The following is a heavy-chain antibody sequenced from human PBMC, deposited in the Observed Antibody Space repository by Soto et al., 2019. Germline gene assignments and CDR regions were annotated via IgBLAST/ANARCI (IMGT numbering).Heavy chain of an antibody. V-gene: IGHV3-23*01. J-gene: IGHJ4*02. Sequence: PGGSLRLSCAASGFTFSSYAMSWVRQAPGKGLEWVSAISGSGGTIYYADSVKGRFTISRDNSKNTLYLQMNSLRAEDTAVYYCAKAASPVRGYFDYWGQGTLVTVSS. CDR3: AKAASPVRGYFDY. CDR2: ISGSGGTI. D-gene: IGHD3-10*01. CDR1: GFTFSSYA.